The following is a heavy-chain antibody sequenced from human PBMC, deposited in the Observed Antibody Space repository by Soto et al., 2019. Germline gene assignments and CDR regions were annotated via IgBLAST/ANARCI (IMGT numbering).Heavy chain of an antibody. CDR1: GYTLTELS. Sequence: ASVKVSCKVSGYTLTELSMHWVRQAPGKGLEWMGGFDPEDGETIYAQRFQGRVTMTEDTSTDTAYMELSSLRSEDTAVYYCATKGIVVPTHDAFDTWAKGQWSPSPQ. CDR3: ATKGIVVPTHDAFDT. D-gene: IGHD1-26*01. J-gene: IGHJ3*02. CDR2: FDPEDGET. V-gene: IGHV1-24*01.